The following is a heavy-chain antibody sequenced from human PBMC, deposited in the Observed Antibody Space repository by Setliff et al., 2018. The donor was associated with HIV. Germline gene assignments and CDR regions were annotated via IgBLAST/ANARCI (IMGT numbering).Heavy chain of an antibody. CDR2: IYYSGST. D-gene: IGHD5-18*01. Sequence: SETLSLTCTVSGGSIRSSSYYWGWIRQPPGKGLEWIGRIYYSGSTYYNPSLQSRVTISVDTSKNLFSLRLSSVTAADPAVYYCARVFVDTAVLRVLEYYFDSWGRGTLVTVSS. J-gene: IGHJ4*02. CDR3: ARVFVDTAVLRVLEYYFDS. CDR1: GGSIRSSSYY. V-gene: IGHV4-39*07.